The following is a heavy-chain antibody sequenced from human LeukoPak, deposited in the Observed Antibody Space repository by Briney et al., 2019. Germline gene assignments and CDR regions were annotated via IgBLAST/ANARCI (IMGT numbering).Heavy chain of an antibody. CDR3: AKGVGATLSDAFDI. D-gene: IGHD1-26*01. Sequence: GGSLRLSCAASGFTFSTYGLHWVRQAPGKGLEWVAVISYDGSHIYYADSVKGRFTISRDNAKNSLYLQMNSLRAEDTALYYCAKGVGATLSDAFDIWGQGTMVTVSS. CDR2: ISYDGSHI. V-gene: IGHV3-30*18. J-gene: IGHJ3*02. CDR1: GFTFSTYG.